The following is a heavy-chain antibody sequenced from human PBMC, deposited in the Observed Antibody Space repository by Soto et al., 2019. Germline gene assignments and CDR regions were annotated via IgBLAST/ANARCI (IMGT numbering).Heavy chain of an antibody. CDR2: ISGSGGST. CDR1: GFTFSSYA. J-gene: IGHJ1*01. CDR3: AKDHGRIRAEYFQH. Sequence: GGSLSLSCAASGFTFSSYAMSWVRQAPGKGLEWVSAISGSGGSTYYADSVKGRFTISRDNSKNTLYLQMNSLRAEDTAVYYCAKDHGRIRAEYFQHWGQGTLVTVSS. V-gene: IGHV3-23*01.